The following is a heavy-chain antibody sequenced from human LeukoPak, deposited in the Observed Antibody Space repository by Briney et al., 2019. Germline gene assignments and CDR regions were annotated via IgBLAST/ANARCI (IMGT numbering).Heavy chain of an antibody. Sequence: PSETLSLTCTASGGSISSYYWSWIRQPPGKGLEWIGYIYYSGSTNYNPSLKSRVTISVDTSKNQSSLKLSSVTAADTAVYYCARAEGYCSSTSCYVDYYYYYGMDVWGKGTTVTVSS. CDR1: GGSISSYY. D-gene: IGHD2-2*01. CDR2: IYYSGST. V-gene: IGHV4-59*01. CDR3: ARAEGYCSSTSCYVDYYYYYGMDV. J-gene: IGHJ6*04.